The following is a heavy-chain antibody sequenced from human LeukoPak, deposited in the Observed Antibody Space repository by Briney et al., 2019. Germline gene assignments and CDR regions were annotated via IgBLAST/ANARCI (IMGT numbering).Heavy chain of an antibody. J-gene: IGHJ4*02. Sequence: PGGSLRLSCAASGFTFSGYAMHWVRQAPGKGLEWVAVISYDGSNEYYADSVKGRFTISRDSSENTLYLQMNSLRAEDTAVYYCARNHQADYWGQGILVTVSS. V-gene: IGHV3-30*14. D-gene: IGHD2-2*01. CDR2: ISYDGSNE. CDR3: ARNHQADY. CDR1: GFTFSGYA.